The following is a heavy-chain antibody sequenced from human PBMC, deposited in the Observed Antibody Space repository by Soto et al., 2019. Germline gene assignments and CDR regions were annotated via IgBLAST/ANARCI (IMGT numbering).Heavy chain of an antibody. D-gene: IGHD4-17*01. CDR3: AGGDYGDSIDY. V-gene: IGHV3-33*01. Sequence: QVHLVESGGGVVQPGRSLRLSCAASGFTFDNYGMLWVRQAPGKGLEWVALISYDDSYKYYTDSVRGRFTISRDNSKNMVFLQMNSLKGDYTAVYYCAGGDYGDSIDYWGQGTLVTVSS. J-gene: IGHJ4*02. CDR2: ISYDDSYK. CDR1: GFTFDNYG.